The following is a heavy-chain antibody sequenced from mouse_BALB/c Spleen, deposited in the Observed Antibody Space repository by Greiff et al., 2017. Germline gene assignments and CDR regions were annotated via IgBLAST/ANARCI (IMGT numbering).Heavy chain of an antibody. J-gene: IGHJ4*01. V-gene: IGHV14-3*02. CDR2: IDPANGNT. Sequence: VQLKQSGAELVKPGASVKLSCTASGFNIKDTYMHWVKQRPEQGLEWIGRIDPANGNTKYDPKFQGKATITADTSSNTAYLQLSSLTSEDTAVYYCARDYGWAMDYWGQGTSVTVSS. D-gene: IGHD1-1*02. CDR1: GFNIKDTY. CDR3: ARDYGWAMDY.